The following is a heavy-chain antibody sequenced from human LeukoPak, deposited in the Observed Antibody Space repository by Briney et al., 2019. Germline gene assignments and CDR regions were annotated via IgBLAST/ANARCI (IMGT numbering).Heavy chain of an antibody. D-gene: IGHD2-2*01. CDR2: ISYDGSNK. CDR3: ARGYCSSTSCYLGNL. V-gene: IGHV3-30*01. CDR1: GFTFSSYA. J-gene: IGHJ5*02. Sequence: QPGRSLRLSCAASGFTFSSYAMHWVRQAPGKGLEGVAVISYDGSNKYYADSVKGRFTISRDNSKNTLYLQMNSLRAEDTAVYYCARGYCSSTSCYLGNLWGQGTLVTVSS.